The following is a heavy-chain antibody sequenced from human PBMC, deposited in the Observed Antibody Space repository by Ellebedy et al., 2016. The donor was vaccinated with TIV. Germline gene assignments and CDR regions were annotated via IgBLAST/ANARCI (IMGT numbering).Heavy chain of an antibody. Sequence: SETLSLTXSVSGASITVDHWLRRVRQPPGKGLEWIGEIYLTGSTNYNPSLKSRVTMSIDKSKTQFSLKLTSVTAADTAVYYCARAIIAPRPYYFDSWGQGALVTVSS. V-gene: IGHV4-4*02. CDR1: GASITVDHW. D-gene: IGHD6-6*01. J-gene: IGHJ4*02. CDR3: ARAIIAPRPYYFDS. CDR2: IYLTGST.